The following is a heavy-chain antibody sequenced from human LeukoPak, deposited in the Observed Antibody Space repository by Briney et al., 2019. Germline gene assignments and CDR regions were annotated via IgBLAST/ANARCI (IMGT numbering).Heavy chain of an antibody. CDR2: IWYDGSKK. Sequence: PGRSLRLSCPASGFTFSSYGMHWVRQAPGRGLEWVAVIWYDGSKKYYADSVKGRFTISRDNSKNTLYLQMNSLRAEDTAVYYCAKDYCTNGVCYFFDYWGQGTLVTVSS. J-gene: IGHJ4*02. CDR1: GFTFSSYG. V-gene: IGHV3-33*06. CDR3: AKDYCTNGVCYFFDY. D-gene: IGHD2-8*01.